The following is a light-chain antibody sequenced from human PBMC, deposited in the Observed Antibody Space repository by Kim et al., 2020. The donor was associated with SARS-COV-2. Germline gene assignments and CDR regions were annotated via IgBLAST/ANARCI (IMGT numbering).Light chain of an antibody. Sequence: EIVLTQSPGTLSLSPGERATLSCRASQTVGNNYLAWYQQKPGQAPRLLIYGASGRATGIPDSFTGSGSGTDFTLTISRLEPEDFAVYYCRQYAASPNTFALGTKLE. V-gene: IGKV3-20*01. CDR2: GAS. CDR1: QTVGNNY. J-gene: IGKJ2*01. CDR3: RQYAASPNT.